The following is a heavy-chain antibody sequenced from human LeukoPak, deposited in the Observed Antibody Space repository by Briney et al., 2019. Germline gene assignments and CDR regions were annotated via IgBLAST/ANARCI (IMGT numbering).Heavy chain of an antibody. Sequence: GESLRISCKGSGYSFTSYWIAWVRQMPGKGLEWMGIMYPGDSDTRYSPSFQGQVTISADRSISTAYLQWSSLKASDTAMYYCARIVRGAGSFDYWGQGTLVTVSS. CDR2: MYPGDSDT. CDR3: ARIVRGAGSFDY. D-gene: IGHD2-8*01. CDR1: GYSFTSYW. J-gene: IGHJ4*02. V-gene: IGHV5-51*01.